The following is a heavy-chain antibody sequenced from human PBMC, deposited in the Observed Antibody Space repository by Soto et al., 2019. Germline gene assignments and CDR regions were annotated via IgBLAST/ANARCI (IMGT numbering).Heavy chain of an antibody. V-gene: IGHV3-23*01. J-gene: IGHJ4*02. CDR2: ISGSGGST. CDR3: AKDQRIAARWETPYYFDY. D-gene: IGHD6-6*01. Sequence: GGSLRLSCAASGFTFSSYAMSWVRQAPGKGLEWVSAISGSGGSTYYADSVKGRFTISRDNSKNTLYLQMNSLRAEDTAVYYCAKDQRIAARWETPYYFDYWGQGTLVTVSS. CDR1: GFTFSSYA.